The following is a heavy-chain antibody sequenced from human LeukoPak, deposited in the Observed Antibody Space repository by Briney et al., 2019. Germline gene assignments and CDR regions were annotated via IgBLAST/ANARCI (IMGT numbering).Heavy chain of an antibody. V-gene: IGHV3-30*18. CDR1: GFTFSSYG. Sequence: GGSLRLSCAASGFTFSSYGMHWVRQAPGKGLEWVAVISHDGSNKYYADSVKGRLTISRDNSKNTPYLQMNSLRAEDTAVFYCAKARPRVAVAGKYYYGMDVWGQGTTVTVSS. CDR3: AKARPRVAVAGKYYYGMDV. J-gene: IGHJ6*02. CDR2: ISHDGSNK. D-gene: IGHD6-19*01.